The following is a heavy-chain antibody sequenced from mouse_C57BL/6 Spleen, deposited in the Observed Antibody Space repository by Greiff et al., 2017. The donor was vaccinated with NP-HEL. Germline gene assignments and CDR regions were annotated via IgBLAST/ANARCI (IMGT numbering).Heavy chain of an antibody. Sequence: QVQLQQSGPELVKPGASVKISCKASGYAFSSSWMNWVKQRPGKGLEWIGRIYPGDGDTNYNGKFKGKATLTADKSSSTAYMQLSSLTSEDSAVYFCAREWAQATGWFAYWGQGTLVTVSA. D-gene: IGHD3-2*02. V-gene: IGHV1-82*01. CDR3: AREWAQATGWFAY. CDR2: IYPGDGDT. CDR1: GYAFSSSW. J-gene: IGHJ3*01.